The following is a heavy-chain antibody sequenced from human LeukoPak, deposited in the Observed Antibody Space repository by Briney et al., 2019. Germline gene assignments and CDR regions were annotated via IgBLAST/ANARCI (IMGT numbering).Heavy chain of an antibody. CDR3: ARDSIPNHYDSSGYSPLDY. CDR2: ISSSSSTI. V-gene: IGHV3-48*01. J-gene: IGHJ4*02. CDR1: GFTLSSYS. Sequence: GGSLRLSCAASGFTLSSYSMNWVRQAPGKGLEWVSYISSSSSTIYYADSVKGRFTISRDNAKNSLYLQMNSLRAEDTAVYYCARDSIPNHYDSSGYSPLDYWGQGTLVTVSS. D-gene: IGHD3-22*01.